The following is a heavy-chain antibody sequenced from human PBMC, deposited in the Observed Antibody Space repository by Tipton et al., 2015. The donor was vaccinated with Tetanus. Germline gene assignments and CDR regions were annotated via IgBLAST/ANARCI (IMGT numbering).Heavy chain of an antibody. J-gene: IGHJ5*02. V-gene: IGHV4-39*02. Sequence: TLSLTCNVSGGPISDKKYYWGWIRQPPGKGLEWIASIYFKGDTYYSPSLKSRVTIDVDTSQNLFSLTLTSATAADTAIYYCARHLYGYWFDPWGQGAQVTVSS. D-gene: IGHD3-10*01. CDR3: ARHLYGYWFDP. CDR2: IYFKGDT. CDR1: GGPISDKKYY.